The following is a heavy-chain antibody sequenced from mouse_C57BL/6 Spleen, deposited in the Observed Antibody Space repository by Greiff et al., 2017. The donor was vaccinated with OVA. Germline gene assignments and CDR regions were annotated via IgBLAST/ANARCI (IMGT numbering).Heavy chain of an antibody. CDR3: IRDYYGSSAY. D-gene: IGHD1-1*01. CDR1: GFTFSSYA. J-gene: IGHJ3*01. Sequence: DVQLVESGEGLVKPGGSLKLSCAASGFTFSSYAMSWVRQTPEKRLEWVAYISSGGDYIYYADTVKGRFTISRDNVRNTLHLQMSSLKSEDTCMYYCIRDYYGSSAYWGQGTLVTVSA. CDR2: ISSGGDYI. V-gene: IGHV5-9-1*02.